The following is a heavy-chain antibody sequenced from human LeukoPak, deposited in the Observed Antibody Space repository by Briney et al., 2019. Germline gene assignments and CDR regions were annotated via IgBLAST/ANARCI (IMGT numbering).Heavy chain of an antibody. CDR1: GGSISSYY. CDR3: ASSGGYSGYDGPSYYYYGMDV. Sequence: PSETLSLTSTVSGGSISSYYWSWIRQLPGKGLEWIGYIYYSGSTNYNPSLKSRVTISVDTSKNQFSLKLSSVTAADTAVYYCASSGGYSGYDGPSYYYYGMDVWGQGTTVTVSS. D-gene: IGHD5-12*01. CDR2: IYYSGST. J-gene: IGHJ6*02. V-gene: IGHV4-59*08.